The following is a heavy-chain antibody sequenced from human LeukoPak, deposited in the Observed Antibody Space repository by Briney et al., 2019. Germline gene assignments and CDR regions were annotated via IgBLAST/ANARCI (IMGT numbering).Heavy chain of an antibody. CDR1: GGSFSGYY. D-gene: IGHD3-22*01. J-gene: IGHJ4*02. CDR3: ARTDYYDSSGYYPQIFDY. Sequence: MPAETLSLTCAVDGGSFSGYYWRWIRQPAGKGREWIGEIKHRGRTNYNPSLNSRVTISVDTPKNHFSLKLSSVTAADTAVYYCARTDYYDSSGYYPQIFDYWGQGTLVTVSS. CDR2: IKHRGRT. V-gene: IGHV4-34*01.